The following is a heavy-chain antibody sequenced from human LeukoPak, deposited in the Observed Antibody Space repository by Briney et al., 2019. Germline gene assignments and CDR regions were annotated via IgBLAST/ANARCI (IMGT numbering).Heavy chain of an antibody. CDR2: INHSGST. V-gene: IGHV4-34*01. D-gene: IGHD3-10*01. CDR3: ARITMVRGVISRRRYYMDV. CDR1: GGSFSGYY. Sequence: PSETLSLTCAVYGGSFSGYYWSWIRQPPGKWLEWIGEINHSGSTNYNPSLKSRVTISVDTSKNQFSLKLSSVTAADTAVYYCARITMVRGVISRRRYYMDVWGKGTTVTISS. J-gene: IGHJ6*03.